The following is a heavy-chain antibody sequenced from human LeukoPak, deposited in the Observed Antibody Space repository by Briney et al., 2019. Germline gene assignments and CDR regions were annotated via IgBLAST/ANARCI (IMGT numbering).Heavy chain of an antibody. Sequence: GGSLRLSCAASGSTFTIFGFNWVRQAPGKVPEWVSYIDARSGITYYADSVQGRLTISRDNAQESVYLQMNSLRADDTAVYYCARTYDFGRGPPGDAFDNWGPGTLVTVSS. D-gene: IGHD3-3*01. CDR3: ARTYDFGRGPPGDAFDN. CDR1: GSTFTIFG. CDR2: IDARSGIT. J-gene: IGHJ3*02. V-gene: IGHV3-48*01.